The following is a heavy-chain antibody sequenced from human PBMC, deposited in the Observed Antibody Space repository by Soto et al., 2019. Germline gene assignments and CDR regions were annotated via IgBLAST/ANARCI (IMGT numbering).Heavy chain of an antibody. Sequence: EVQLVESGGGLVQPGRSLRLSCAASGLTFDDYAMHWVRQAPGKGLEWVSGISWNSGSIGYADSVKGRFTISRDNAKNSLYLQMNRRRAEDTALYYCAKDGDSSGSRGAFDIWGQGTMVTVSS. CDR3: AKDGDSSGSRGAFDI. J-gene: IGHJ3*02. CDR2: ISWNSGSI. D-gene: IGHD6-19*01. V-gene: IGHV3-9*01. CDR1: GLTFDDYA.